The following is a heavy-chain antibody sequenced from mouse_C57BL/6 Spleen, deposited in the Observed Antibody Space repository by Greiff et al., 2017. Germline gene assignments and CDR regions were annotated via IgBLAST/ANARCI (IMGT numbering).Heavy chain of an antibody. J-gene: IGHJ2*01. Sequence: EVQLVESGGGLVQPKGSLKLSCAASGFTFNTYAMHWVRQAPGKGLECVARIRSKSSNYATYYADSVKDRFTISRDDSQSMLYLQMNNLKTEDTAMYYCVRDGSSYFDYWGQGTTLTVSS. CDR2: IRSKSSNYAT. V-gene: IGHV10-3*01. CDR3: VRDGSSYFDY. D-gene: IGHD1-1*01. CDR1: GFTFNTYA.